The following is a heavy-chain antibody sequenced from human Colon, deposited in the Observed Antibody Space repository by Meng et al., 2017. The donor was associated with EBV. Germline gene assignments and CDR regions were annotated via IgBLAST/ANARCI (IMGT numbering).Heavy chain of an antibody. J-gene: IGHJ2*01. D-gene: IGHD7-27*01. CDR2: IYYSGST. CDR1: GGPIRCSCYY. CDR3: ASPLGLLGIVDL. V-gene: IGHV4-39*01. Sequence: QRQERVRSLVQLAEPLSTIWTVLGGPIRCSCYYWGVSCQPPGKGLEWIGRIYYSGSTYYNPSLNSRVTISVDTSKNQFSLKLSSVTAADTAVYYCASPLGLLGIVDLWGRGTLVTVSS.